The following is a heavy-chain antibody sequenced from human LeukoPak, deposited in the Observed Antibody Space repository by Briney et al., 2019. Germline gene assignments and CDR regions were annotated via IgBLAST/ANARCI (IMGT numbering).Heavy chain of an antibody. CDR2: INHSGST. Sequence: PSETLSLTXAVYGGSFSGYYWSWIRQPPGKGLEWIGEINHSGSTNYNPSLKSRVTISVDTSKNQFSLKLSSVTAADTAVYYCAIDVGPYCSSTSCFEEYFQHWGQGTLVTVSS. CDR3: AIDVGPYCSSTSCFEEYFQH. V-gene: IGHV4-34*01. CDR1: GGSFSGYY. D-gene: IGHD2-2*01. J-gene: IGHJ1*01.